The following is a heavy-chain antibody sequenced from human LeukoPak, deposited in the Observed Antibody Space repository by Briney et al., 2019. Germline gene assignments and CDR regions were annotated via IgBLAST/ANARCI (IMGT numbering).Heavy chain of an antibody. J-gene: IGHJ4*02. V-gene: IGHV4-34*01. CDR3: ARGRTAAV. CDR2: INHSGST. D-gene: IGHD6-13*01. CDR1: GGSFSGYY. Sequence: PSETLSLTCAVYGGSFSGYYWSWTRQPPGKGLEWIGEINHSGSTNYNPSLKSRVTISVDTSKNQFSLKLSSVTAADTAVYYCARGRTAAVWGQGTLVTVSS.